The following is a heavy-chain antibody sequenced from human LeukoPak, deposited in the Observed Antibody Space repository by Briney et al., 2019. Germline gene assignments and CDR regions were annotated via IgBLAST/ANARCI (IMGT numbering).Heavy chain of an antibody. J-gene: IGHJ4*02. D-gene: IGHD6-19*01. V-gene: IGHV4-59*08. CDR1: GGSISSYY. CDR2: MYYSGST. CDR3: ARNLGSGWYYDY. Sequence: SETLSLTCTVSGGSISSYYWSWIRQPPGKGLEWIGYMYYSGSTNYNPSLRSRVTISVDTSKNQFSLKLSSVTAADTAVYYCARNLGSGWYYDYWGQGILVTISS.